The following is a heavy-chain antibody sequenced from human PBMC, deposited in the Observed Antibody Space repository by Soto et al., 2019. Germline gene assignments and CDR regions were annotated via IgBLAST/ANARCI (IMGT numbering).Heavy chain of an antibody. CDR1: GFTFSSYA. CDR3: ARAAGYCSSTSCRRDNWFDP. J-gene: IGHJ5*02. D-gene: IGHD2-2*01. Sequence: GGSLRLSCSASGFTFSSYAMHWVRQAPGKGLEYVSAISSNGGSTYYADSVKGRFTISRDNSKNTLYLQMNSLRAEDTAVYYCARAAGYCSSTSCRRDNWFDPWGQGTLVTVSS. CDR2: ISSNGGST. V-gene: IGHV3-64*04.